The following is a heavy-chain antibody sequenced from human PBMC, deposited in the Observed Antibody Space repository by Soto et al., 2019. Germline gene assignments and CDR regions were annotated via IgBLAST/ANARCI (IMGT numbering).Heavy chain of an antibody. CDR1: GFTFSSYW. CDR3: AGVPYYYDSSGYSYWYFDL. D-gene: IGHD3-22*01. J-gene: IGHJ2*01. CDR2: IKQDGSEK. Sequence: EVQLVESGGGLVQPGGSLRLSCAASGFTFSSYWMSWVRQAPGKGLEWVANIKQDGSEKYYVDSVKGRFTISRDNAKNSLYLQMNSLRAEDTAVYYCAGVPYYYDSSGYSYWYFDLWGRGTLVTVSS. V-gene: IGHV3-7*03.